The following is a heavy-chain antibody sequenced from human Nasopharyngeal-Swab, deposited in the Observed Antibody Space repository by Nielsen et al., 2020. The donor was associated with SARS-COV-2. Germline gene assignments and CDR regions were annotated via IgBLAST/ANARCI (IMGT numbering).Heavy chain of an antibody. V-gene: IGHV4-59*02. D-gene: IGHD3-10*01. CDR1: GDSGISSY. Sequence: GSLRLSCTVSGDSGISSYWSWLRQTPGKGLEWIGYIYQNGYTNYNPSLKSRITMSIETSRKQFSLRLRSATAADAAMYYCAKEGEGGPNYFEFWGQGNLVTVSS. CDR3: AKEGEGGPNYFEF. CDR2: IYQNGYT. J-gene: IGHJ4*02.